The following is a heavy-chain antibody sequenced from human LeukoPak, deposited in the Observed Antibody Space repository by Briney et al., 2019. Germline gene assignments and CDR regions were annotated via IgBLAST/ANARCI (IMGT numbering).Heavy chain of an antibody. D-gene: IGHD6-13*01. CDR1: GYSFTGCY. J-gene: IGHJ3*02. CDR2: INPSSGDT. V-gene: IGHV1-2*02. Sequence: GASVKVSCTASGYSFTGCYLHWVRQAPGQGLEWMGWINPSSGDTDYAQRFQGRVTMTRDTSNSTAYMELNRLRSDDTAVYFCARDPLAAVDAFDIWGRGTMVTVSS. CDR3: ARDPLAAVDAFDI.